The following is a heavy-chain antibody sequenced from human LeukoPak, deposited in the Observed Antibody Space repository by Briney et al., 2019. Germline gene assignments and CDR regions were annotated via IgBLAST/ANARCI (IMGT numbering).Heavy chain of an antibody. D-gene: IGHD2-2*01. V-gene: IGHV4-59*01. J-gene: IGHJ4*02. Sequence: SETLSLTCTVSGGFISSYYWSWIRQPPGKGLEWIGYIYYSGSTNYNPSLKSRVTISVDTSKNQFSLKLSSVTAADTAVYYCARGPSFGGVDYWGQGTLVTVSS. CDR1: GGFISSYY. CDR3: ARGPSFGGVDY. CDR2: IYYSGST.